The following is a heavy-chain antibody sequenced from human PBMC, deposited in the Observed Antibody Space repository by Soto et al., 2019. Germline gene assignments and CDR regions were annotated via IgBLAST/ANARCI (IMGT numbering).Heavy chain of an antibody. CDR3: ANRPFGEALDY. J-gene: IGHJ4*02. V-gene: IGHV3-23*04. CDR2: ISGSGGST. D-gene: IGHD3-16*01. Sequence: EVQLVESGGGLVQPGGSLRLSCAASGFTFSSYAMNWVRQAPGKGLEWVSSISGSGGSTYYADSVKGRFTISGDNTKKSLYLQMNRLRAEDTAVYYCANRPFGEALDYWGQGTLVTVSS. CDR1: GFTFSSYA.